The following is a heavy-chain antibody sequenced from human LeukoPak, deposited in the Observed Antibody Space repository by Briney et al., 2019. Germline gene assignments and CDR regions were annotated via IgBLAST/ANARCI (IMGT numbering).Heavy chain of an antibody. J-gene: IGHJ4*02. D-gene: IGHD6-13*01. V-gene: IGHV3-21*01. CDR2: ISSSSYYI. Sequence: GGSLRLSCESSGFTFSSYSMNWVRQAPGKGLEWVSSISSSSYYIYYADSVKGRFTISRDNAKNSLYLQMNSLRAEDTAVYYCARSPPYSSSLPDYWGQGTLVTVSS. CDR1: GFTFSSYS. CDR3: ARSPPYSSSLPDY.